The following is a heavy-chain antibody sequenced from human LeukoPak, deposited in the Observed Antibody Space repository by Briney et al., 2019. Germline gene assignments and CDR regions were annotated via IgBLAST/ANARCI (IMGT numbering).Heavy chain of an antibody. V-gene: IGHV3-48*03. CDR2: ISSSGSTI. D-gene: IGHD6-13*01. Sequence: GGSLRLSCAASGFTFSSYEMNWVRQAPGKGLEWVSYISSSGSTIYYADSVKGRFTISRDNAKNSLYLQMNSLRAEDTAAYYCARDLYSSSYYYGMDVWGKGTTVTVSS. CDR3: ARDLYSSSYYYGMDV. CDR1: GFTFSSYE. J-gene: IGHJ6*04.